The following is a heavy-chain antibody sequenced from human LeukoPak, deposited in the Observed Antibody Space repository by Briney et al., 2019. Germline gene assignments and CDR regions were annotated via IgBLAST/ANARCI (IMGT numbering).Heavy chain of an antibody. CDR3: ARGRDWTHGDY. D-gene: IGHD3/OR15-3a*01. CDR1: GGSISSYY. Sequence: PSDTLSLTCTVSGGSISSYYWSWIRQPPGKGLEWIGYIYYSGSTNYNPSLKSRVTISVDTSKNQFSLKLSSVTAADTDVYYCARGRDWTHGDYWGQGTLVTVSS. CDR2: IYYSGST. V-gene: IGHV4-59*07. J-gene: IGHJ4*02.